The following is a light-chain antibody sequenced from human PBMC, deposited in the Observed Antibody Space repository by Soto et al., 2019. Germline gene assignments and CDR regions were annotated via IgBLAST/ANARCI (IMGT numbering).Light chain of an antibody. CDR2: QAS. CDR3: QQYNSYSQT. J-gene: IGKJ1*01. V-gene: IGKV1-5*03. CDR1: RSITNW. Sequence: DIQMTQSPSTLSASVGDRVTITCRASRSITNWLAWYQQKPGKAPKLLIYQASNLESGVPSRFSGSGSVEEFTLTISSLQPDDFGTYYCQQYNSYSQTFGQGTKV.